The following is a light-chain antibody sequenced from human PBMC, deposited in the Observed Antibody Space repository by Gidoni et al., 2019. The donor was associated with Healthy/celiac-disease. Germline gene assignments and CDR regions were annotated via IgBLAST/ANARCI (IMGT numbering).Light chain of an antibody. CDR2: DVS. CDR3: SSYTSSSTLEV. V-gene: IGLV2-14*01. CDR1: SSDVGGYNY. Sequence: QSALTHPAPVSGSPGQSIPISCTGTSSDVGGYNYVSWYQQHPGKAPKLMIYDVSNRPSGVSNRFSGSKSGNTASLTISGLQAEDEADYYCSSYTSSSTLEVFGTGTKVTVL. J-gene: IGLJ1*01.